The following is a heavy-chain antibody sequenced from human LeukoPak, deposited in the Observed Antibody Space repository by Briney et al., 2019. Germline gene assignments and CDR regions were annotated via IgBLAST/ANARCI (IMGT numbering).Heavy chain of an antibody. V-gene: IGHV3-23*01. CDR3: ATDPGTMIVVP. CDR1: GFTFSSYV. Sequence: GGSLRLSCAASGFTFSSYVMTWFRQAPGKGLEWVSVISDSGDSTYHADSVKGRFTISRDNSKNTLYLQMSSLRAEDTAVYYCATDPGTMIVVPWGQGTLVTVSS. CDR2: ISDSGDST. J-gene: IGHJ4*02. D-gene: IGHD3-22*01.